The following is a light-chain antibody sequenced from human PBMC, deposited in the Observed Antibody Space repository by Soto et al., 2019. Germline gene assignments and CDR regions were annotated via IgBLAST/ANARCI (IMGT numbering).Light chain of an antibody. CDR3: QTWGTGIVV. CDR2: LNSDGSH. J-gene: IGLJ2*01. CDR1: SGHSSYA. Sequence: QPVLTQSPSASASLGASVKLTCTLSSGHSSYAIAWHQQQPEKGPRYLMKLNSDGSHSKGDGIPDRFSGSSSGAERYLTISSLQSEDEADYYCQTWGTGIVVSGGGTKLTVL. V-gene: IGLV4-69*01.